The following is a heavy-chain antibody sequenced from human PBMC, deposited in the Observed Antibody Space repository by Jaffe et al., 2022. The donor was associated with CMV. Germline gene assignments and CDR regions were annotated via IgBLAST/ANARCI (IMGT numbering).Heavy chain of an antibody. J-gene: IGHJ4*02. CDR2: ISWNSYNV. V-gene: IGHV3-9*01. CDR1: GFSFDDYA. D-gene: IGHD2-15*01. Sequence: EVQLVESGGGLVQPGRSLRLSCAASGFSFDDYAMHWVRQAPGKGLEWVSGISWNSYNVGYADSVKGRFTISRDNAKNSLYLQMNSLSPEDTAFYYCAKSGVLGVAAPGYFDYWGQGTLVPVSS. CDR3: AKSGVLGVAAPGYFDY.